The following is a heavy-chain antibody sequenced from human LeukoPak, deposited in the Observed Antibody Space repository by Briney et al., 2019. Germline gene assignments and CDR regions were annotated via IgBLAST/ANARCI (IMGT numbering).Heavy chain of an antibody. V-gene: IGHV3-30*04. Sequence: GGSLRLSCAASGFTFSTYTMHWVRQAPGKGLEWVALMSYDGSSIYYADSLKGRFTISRDNSKNILYLQMNSLRAEDTAVYYCVKERRPLESLLVEFYFDFWGQGTLVTVSS. CDR2: MSYDGSSI. J-gene: IGHJ4*02. CDR3: VKERRPLESLLVEFYFDF. D-gene: IGHD3-3*01. CDR1: GFTFSTYT.